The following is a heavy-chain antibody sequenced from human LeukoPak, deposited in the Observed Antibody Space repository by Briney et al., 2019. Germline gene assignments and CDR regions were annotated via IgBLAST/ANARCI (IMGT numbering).Heavy chain of an antibody. J-gene: IGHJ4*02. CDR3: ARQGRITMIVVVISYFDY. Sequence: PSETLSLTCTVSGGSISSSAYHWGWIRQPPGKGLEWIGSIHNSGSTYYNPSLKSRVTTSVRTSKNQFSLKLSSVTAADTAVYYCARQGRITMIVVVISYFDYWGQGTLVTVSS. CDR2: IHNSGST. CDR1: GGSISSSAYH. D-gene: IGHD3-22*01. V-gene: IGHV4-39*01.